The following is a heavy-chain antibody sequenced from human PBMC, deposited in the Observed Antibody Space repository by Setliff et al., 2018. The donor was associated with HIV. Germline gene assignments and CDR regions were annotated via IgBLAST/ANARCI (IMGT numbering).Heavy chain of an antibody. Sequence: SETLSLTCTVSGGSMSPYYWSWIRQGDGIGLEWIGRIYGSGSTYYNPSLKSRVFISVDLSINQFSLKLHSVTAADTAVYYCASGEDSGTYGEPYDSWGQGALVTVSS. D-gene: IGHD1-26*01. V-gene: IGHV4-4*07. J-gene: IGHJ4*02. CDR1: GGSMSPYY. CDR3: ASGEDSGTYGEPYDS. CDR2: IYGSGST.